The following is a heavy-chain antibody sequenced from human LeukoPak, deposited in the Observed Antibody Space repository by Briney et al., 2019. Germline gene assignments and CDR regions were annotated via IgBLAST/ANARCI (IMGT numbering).Heavy chain of an antibody. D-gene: IGHD3-9*01. V-gene: IGHV3-23*01. J-gene: IGHJ4*02. CDR2: ISGSGGST. Sequence: GGSLRLSCAASGFTFSSYGMSWVRQAPGKGLEWVSAISGSGGSTYYADSVKGRFTISRDNSKNTLYLQMNSLRAEDTAVYYCAKDPRYADYYFDYWGQGTLVTVSS. CDR1: GFTFSSYG. CDR3: AKDPRYADYYFDY.